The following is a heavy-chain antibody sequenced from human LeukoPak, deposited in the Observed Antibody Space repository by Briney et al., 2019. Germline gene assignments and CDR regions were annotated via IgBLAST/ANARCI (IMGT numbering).Heavy chain of an antibody. V-gene: IGHV1-18*01. D-gene: IGHD3-10*01. CDR2: ISAYNGNT. Sequence: ASVKVSCKAFGYTFTSYGISWVRQAPGQGLEWMGWISAYNGNTNYAQKLQGRVTMTTDTSTSTACMELRSLRSDDTAVYYCARANYGSGSYLVGTWFDPWGQGTLVTVSS. CDR1: GYTFTSYG. J-gene: IGHJ5*02. CDR3: ARANYGSGSYLVGTWFDP.